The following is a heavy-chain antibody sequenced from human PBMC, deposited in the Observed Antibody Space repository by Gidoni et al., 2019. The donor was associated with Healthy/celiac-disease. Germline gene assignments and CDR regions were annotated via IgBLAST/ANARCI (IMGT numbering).Heavy chain of an antibody. CDR1: GFTFSSYA. Sequence: EVQLVESGGGFVQPGGSLSLSCSASGFTFSSYAMHWVRQAPGKGLEYVSAISSNGGSTYYADSVKGRVTNSRDKSKNTLYLQMSSLRAEDTAGYYCVKGAWELGFDYWGQGTRVTVSS. CDR3: VKGAWELGFDY. CDR2: ISSNGGST. V-gene: IGHV3-64D*06. J-gene: IGHJ4*02. D-gene: IGHD1-26*01.